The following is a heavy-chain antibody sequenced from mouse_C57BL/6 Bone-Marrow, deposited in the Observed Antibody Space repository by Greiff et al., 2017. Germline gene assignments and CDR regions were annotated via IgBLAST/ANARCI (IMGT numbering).Heavy chain of an antibody. CDR1: GYTFADYN. Sequence: VQLKESGPELVKPGASVKIPCKASGYTFADYNMDWVKQSHGKSLEWIGDINPNNGGNIYNQKFKGKATLTVDKSSSTAYMELRSLTSEDTAVYYFSRRGRNYPLDDWGQGTTPTVAS. V-gene: IGHV1-18*01. CDR3: SRRGRNYPLDD. J-gene: IGHJ2*01. D-gene: IGHD2-1*01. CDR2: INPNNGGN.